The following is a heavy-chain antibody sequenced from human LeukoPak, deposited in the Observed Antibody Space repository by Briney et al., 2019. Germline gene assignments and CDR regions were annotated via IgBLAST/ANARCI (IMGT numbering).Heavy chain of an antibody. J-gene: IGHJ4*02. Sequence: ASVKVSCKASGCTFTSYSISWVRQAPGQGLEWMGWISAYNGNTNYAQKFQGRVTMTTDTFTSTAYMELRSLTSDDTAMYYCARAGGAPDYWGQGTLVTVSS. V-gene: IGHV1-18*01. CDR1: GCTFTSYS. D-gene: IGHD3-16*01. CDR3: ARAGGAPDY. CDR2: ISAYNGNT.